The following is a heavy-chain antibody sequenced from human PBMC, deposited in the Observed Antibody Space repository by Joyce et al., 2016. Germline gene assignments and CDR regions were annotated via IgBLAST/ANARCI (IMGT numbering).Heavy chain of an antibody. CDR1: TFSSYT. CDR3: ARDRYFASGTNSFDY. D-gene: IGHD3-10*01. J-gene: IGHJ4*02. Sequence: TFSSYTMHWVRQAPGKGLQWVSLISYDGINKYLADSVKGRFTISRYNSKNTLYLQMDSLRAEDTAVYHCARDRYFASGTNSFDYWGQGTLVTVSS. CDR2: ISYDGINK. V-gene: IGHV3-30-3*01.